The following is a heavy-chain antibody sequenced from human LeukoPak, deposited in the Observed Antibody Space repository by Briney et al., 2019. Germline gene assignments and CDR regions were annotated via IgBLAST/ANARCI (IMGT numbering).Heavy chain of an antibody. CDR2: IYSGGST. Sequence: GGSLRLSCAASGFTVSSNYMSWVRQAPGKGLEWVSVIYSGGSTYYADSVKGRFTISRDNSKNTLYLQMNSLRAEDTAVYYCARVRWELSRFRGYYYMDVWGKGTTVTVSS. J-gene: IGHJ6*03. D-gene: IGHD1-26*01. CDR1: GFTVSSNY. CDR3: ARVRWELSRFRGYYYMDV. V-gene: IGHV3-53*01.